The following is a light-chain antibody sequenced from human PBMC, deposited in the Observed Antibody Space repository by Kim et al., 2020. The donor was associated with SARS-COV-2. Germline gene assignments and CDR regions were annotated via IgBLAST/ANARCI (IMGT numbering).Light chain of an antibody. CDR1: KLGDKY. Sequence: SYELTQPPSVSVSPGQTASITCSGDKLGDKYACWYQQKPGQSPVLFIYQDSKRPSGIPERFSGSNSGNPSTLTISGTQAMVAAVSYCPSCDSSSVV. J-gene: IGLJ2*01. V-gene: IGLV3-1*01. CDR3: PSCDSSSVV. CDR2: QDS.